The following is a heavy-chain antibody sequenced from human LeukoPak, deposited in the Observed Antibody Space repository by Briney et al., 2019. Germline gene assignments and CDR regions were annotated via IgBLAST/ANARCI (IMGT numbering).Heavy chain of an antibody. CDR1: GYTFTSYY. D-gene: IGHD3-9*01. CDR2: INPSGGST. V-gene: IGHV1-46*01. Sequence: ASVKVSCKASGYTFTSYYMHWVRQAPGQGLEWMGIINPSGGSTSYAQKFQGRVTMTRDTSTSTVYMELSSLRSEDTAVYYCARDLATENYDISPNWFDPWGQGTLVTVSS. CDR3: ARDLATENYDISPNWFDP. J-gene: IGHJ5*02.